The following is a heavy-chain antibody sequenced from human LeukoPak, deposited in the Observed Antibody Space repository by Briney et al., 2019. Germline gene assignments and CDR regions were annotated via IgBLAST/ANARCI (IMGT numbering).Heavy chain of an antibody. CDR1: GYTFTSYY. CDR3: ARDRMRWELRHLDY. J-gene: IGHJ4*02. V-gene: IGHV1-46*01. D-gene: IGHD1-26*01. CDR2: INPSGCST. Sequence: GASVTVSCKASGYTFTSYYMHWVRLAPGQGLEWIGIINPSGCSTSHAQKFQGRVTMTRDTSTSPVYIELRSLRSDDPTVSYFARDRMRWELRHLDYWGQGTLVTVS.